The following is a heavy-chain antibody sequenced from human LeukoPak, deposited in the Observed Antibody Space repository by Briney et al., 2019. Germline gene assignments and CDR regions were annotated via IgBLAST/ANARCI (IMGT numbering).Heavy chain of an antibody. Sequence: GGSLRLSCAASGFTFSSYGMHWVRQAPGKGLEWVAFISNGGTNKYYTESVKGRCAISRDNSKNTLYLQMNSLRAEDTAVYYCAKDPPGGDYVGYWGQGTLVTVSS. V-gene: IGHV3-30*18. CDR1: GFTFSSYG. CDR3: AKDPPGGDYVGY. CDR2: ISNGGTNK. D-gene: IGHD3-10*01. J-gene: IGHJ4*02.